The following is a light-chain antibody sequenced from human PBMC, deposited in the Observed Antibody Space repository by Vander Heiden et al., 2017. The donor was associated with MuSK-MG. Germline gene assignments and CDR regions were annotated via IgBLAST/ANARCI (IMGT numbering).Light chain of an antibody. CDR1: QGIRNS. CDR3: QQYDRTPMWT. CDR2: SAS. V-gene: IGKV1-NL1*01. Sequence: DIQMTQSPSSLSASVGDRVTITCRASQGIRNSLVWYQQKPGKAPKLLLYSASRLESGVPSRFSGSRSGTDYTLTISSMQPDDFATYYCQQYDRTPMWTFGQGTKVEVK. J-gene: IGKJ1*01.